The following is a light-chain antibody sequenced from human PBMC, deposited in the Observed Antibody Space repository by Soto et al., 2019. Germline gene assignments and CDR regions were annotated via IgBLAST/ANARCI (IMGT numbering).Light chain of an antibody. Sequence: EIVLTQSPGTLSLSPGERATLSCRASQSVSSSWLAWYQQKPGQAPRLLIYGASSRATGVPDRFSGSGSGTGFPFPISRLEAEDFGGFFRQQKGGPPRTFGQGTKVEIK. CDR3: QQKGGPPRT. CDR1: QSVSSSW. J-gene: IGKJ1*01. V-gene: IGKV3-20*01. CDR2: GAS.